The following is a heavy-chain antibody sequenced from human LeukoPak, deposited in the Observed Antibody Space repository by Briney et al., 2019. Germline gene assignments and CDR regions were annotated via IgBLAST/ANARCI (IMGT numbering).Heavy chain of an antibody. CDR3: ARGAAAAGNWFDP. CDR1: GYTFTGYY. CDR2: INPNSGGT. J-gene: IGHJ5*02. Sequence: ASVKVSCKASGYTFTGYYIHWVRQAPGQGLEWMGWINPNSGGTNYAQKFQGRVTMTRDTSISTAYMELSRLRSDDTAVYYCARGAAAAGNWFDPWGQGTLVTVSS. D-gene: IGHD6-13*01. V-gene: IGHV1-2*02.